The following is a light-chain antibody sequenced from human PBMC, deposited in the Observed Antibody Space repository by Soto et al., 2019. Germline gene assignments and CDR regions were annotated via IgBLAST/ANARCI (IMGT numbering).Light chain of an antibody. J-gene: IGKJ4*01. CDR3: QPRTIRLS. Sequence: IVVTKSAAALSLSPGERATLSCRASQSLSSYLAWYQQKPGQAPRLLIYDASNRATGIPARFSGSGSGTDFTLTISILEPEDFAVYYRQPRTIRLSFGGGTKLDTK. CDR2: DAS. CDR1: QSLSSY. V-gene: IGKV3-11*01.